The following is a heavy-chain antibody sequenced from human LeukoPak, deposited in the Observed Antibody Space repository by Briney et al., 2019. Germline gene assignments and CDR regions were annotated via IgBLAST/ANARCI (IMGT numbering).Heavy chain of an antibody. CDR1: GFTFSSYA. V-gene: IGHV3-23*01. Sequence: GGSLRLSCAASGFTFSSYAMSWVRQAPGKGLEWVSAISGSGGSTYYADSVKGRFTISRDNSKNTLYLQMNSLRAEDTAVYYCAKDLIGIAVARRTMRPDYWGQGTLVTVSS. J-gene: IGHJ4*02. D-gene: IGHD6-19*01. CDR3: AKDLIGIAVARRTMRPDY. CDR2: ISGSGGST.